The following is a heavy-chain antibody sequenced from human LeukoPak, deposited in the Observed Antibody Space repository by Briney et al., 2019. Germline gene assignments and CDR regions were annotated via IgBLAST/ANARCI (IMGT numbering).Heavy chain of an antibody. Sequence: GGSLRLSCAASGFTFSSYALSWVRQAPGKGLEWVAAISGSGDYTYYANSVKSRFTVSRDNSKNTLFLQMNSLRAEDTAIYYCAKGHTIDKWHQTTGLDYWGQGSLVTVS. CDR3: AKGHTIDKWHQTTGLDY. V-gene: IGHV3-23*01. D-gene: IGHD3-3*01. CDR1: GFTFSSYA. CDR2: ISGSGDYT. J-gene: IGHJ4*02.